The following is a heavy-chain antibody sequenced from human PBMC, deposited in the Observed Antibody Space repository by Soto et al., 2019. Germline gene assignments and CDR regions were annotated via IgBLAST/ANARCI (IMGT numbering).Heavy chain of an antibody. V-gene: IGHV1-2*02. Sequence: ASGKVSCKASGYTFTGYYIHWVRQAPGQGLEWMGWINPKSGDTNSAQKFQGRVTMTRDTSLSTAYMEVSRLRSDDTALYYCARPAELLWFGDLTPFDYWGQGTLVTVYS. J-gene: IGHJ4*02. CDR3: ARPAELLWFGDLTPFDY. CDR1: GYTFTGYY. CDR2: INPKSGDT. D-gene: IGHD3-10*01.